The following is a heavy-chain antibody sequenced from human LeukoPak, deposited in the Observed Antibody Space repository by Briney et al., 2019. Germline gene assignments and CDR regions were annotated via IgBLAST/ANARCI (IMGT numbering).Heavy chain of an antibody. D-gene: IGHD6-6*01. CDR2: INPNSGGT. Sequence: ASVKVSCKASGYTFIGYYMHWVRQAPGQGLEWMGWINPNSGGTNYAQKFQGRVTMTRDTSISTAYMELSRLRSDDTAVYYCARDSHLVGDFDYWGQGTLVTVSS. J-gene: IGHJ4*02. V-gene: IGHV1-2*02. CDR3: ARDSHLVGDFDY. CDR1: GYTFIGYY.